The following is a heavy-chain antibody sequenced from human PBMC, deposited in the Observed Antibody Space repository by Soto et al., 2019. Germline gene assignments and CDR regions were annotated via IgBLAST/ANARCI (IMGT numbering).Heavy chain of an antibody. CDR2: IRSKAYGGTT. CDR3: TRWHYDSSGYSIPFDY. D-gene: IGHD3-22*01. V-gene: IGHV3-49*04. CDR1: GFTFGDYA. Sequence: PGGSLRLSCTASGFTFGDYAMSWVRQAPGEGLEWVGFIRSKAYGGTTEYAASVKGRFTISRDDSKSIAYLQMNSLKTEDTAVYYCTRWHYDSSGYSIPFDYWGQGTLVTVSS. J-gene: IGHJ4*02.